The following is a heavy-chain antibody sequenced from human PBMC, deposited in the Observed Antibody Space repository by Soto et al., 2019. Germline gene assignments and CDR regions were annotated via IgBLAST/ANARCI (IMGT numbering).Heavy chain of an antibody. V-gene: IGHV4-59*01. CDR3: TRVGGYYGDYPNFDY. CDR2: IYYSGST. CDR1: GSPIRPYY. Sequence: PSETLSLTCSVSGSPIRPYYWSWIRQPPGKGLEWIGNIYYSGSTNYNPSLKSRVIMSVASSKNQVSLRLDSVTAADTAVYYCTRVGGYYGDYPNFDYWGQGALVTVSS. J-gene: IGHJ4*02. D-gene: IGHD4-17*01.